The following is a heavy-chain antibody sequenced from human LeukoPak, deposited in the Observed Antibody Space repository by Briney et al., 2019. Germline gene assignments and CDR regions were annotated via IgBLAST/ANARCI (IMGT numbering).Heavy chain of an antibody. CDR1: GYIFTSYW. V-gene: IGHV5-51*01. CDR3: ARHPPEDTAMATADY. D-gene: IGHD5-18*01. J-gene: IGHJ4*02. CDR2: IYPGDSDT. Sequence: PGASLKISCKGSGYIFTSYWIGWVRQMPGKGLEWMGIIYPGDSDTRYSPSFQGLVTISADKSISTAYLQWSSLKASDTAMYYCARHPPEDTAMATADYWGQGTLVTVSS.